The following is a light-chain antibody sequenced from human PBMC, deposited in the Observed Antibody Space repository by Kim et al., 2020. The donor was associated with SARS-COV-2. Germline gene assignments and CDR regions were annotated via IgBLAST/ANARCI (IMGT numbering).Light chain of an antibody. V-gene: IGKV1-5*03. CDR3: QQYKTEPWT. Sequence: DIQMTQSPSTLSASVGDTVTITCRASQSIISWLAWYQQKPGKAPKLLIYKASILESGVTSRFSGSGSATEFILTISSLQPDDFATYYCQQYKTEPWTFGQGTKVEIK. J-gene: IGKJ1*01. CDR1: QSIISW. CDR2: KAS.